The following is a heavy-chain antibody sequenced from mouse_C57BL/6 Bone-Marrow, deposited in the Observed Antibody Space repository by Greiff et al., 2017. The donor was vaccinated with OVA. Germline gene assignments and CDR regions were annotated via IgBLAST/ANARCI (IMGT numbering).Heavy chain of an antibody. Sequence: VQLQQPGAELVMPGASVKLSCKASGYTFTSYWMHWVKQRPGQGLEWIGEIDPSDSYTNYNQKFKGKSTLTVDKSSSTAYMQLSSLTSKDSAVYYCARRGAMDYWGQGTSVTVSS. CDR2: IDPSDSYT. J-gene: IGHJ4*01. CDR1: GYTFTSYW. V-gene: IGHV1-69*01. CDR3: ARRGAMDY.